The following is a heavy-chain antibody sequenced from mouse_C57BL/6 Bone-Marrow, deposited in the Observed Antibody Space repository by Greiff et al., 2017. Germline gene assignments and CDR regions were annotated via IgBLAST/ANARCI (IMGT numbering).Heavy chain of an antibody. J-gene: IGHJ1*03. CDR1: GYSFTDYN. CDR3: ARKVYYDYDAWYFDV. CDR2: INPNYGTT. Sequence: VQLQQSGPELVQPGASVKISCKASGYSFTDYNMNWVKQSNGKSLEWIGVINPNYGTTSYNQKFKGKATLTVDQSSSTAYMQLNSLTSEDSVVYYCARKVYYDYDAWYFDVWGTGTTVTVSS. V-gene: IGHV1-39*01. D-gene: IGHD2-4*01.